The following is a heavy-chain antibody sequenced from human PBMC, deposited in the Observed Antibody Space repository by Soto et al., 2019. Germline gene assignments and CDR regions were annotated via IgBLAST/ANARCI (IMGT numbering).Heavy chain of an antibody. D-gene: IGHD1-26*01. CDR1: GYTFTSYG. J-gene: IGHJ6*02. V-gene: IGHV1-18*04. CDR2: ISAYNGNT. CDR3: AGDWRESYDYYYYGKGV. Sequence: ASVKVSCKASGYTFTSYGISWVRQAPGQGLEWMGWISAYNGNTNYAQKRQGRVTMTTDTSTSTAYMELRSLRSDDTAVYYCAGDWRESYDYYYYGKGVRGQGTTVTVSS.